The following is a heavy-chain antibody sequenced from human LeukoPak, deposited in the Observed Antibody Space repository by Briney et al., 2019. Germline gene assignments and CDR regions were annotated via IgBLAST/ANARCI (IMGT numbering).Heavy chain of an antibody. Sequence: SETLSLTCTVSGGSISSYYWSWIRQPAGKGLEWIGRIYTSGSTNYNPSLKSRVTMSVDTSKNQFSLKLSSVTAADTAVYYCARAPYYGSGSYYFFYYYMDVWGKGTTVTISS. D-gene: IGHD3-10*01. CDR1: GGSISSYY. V-gene: IGHV4-4*07. J-gene: IGHJ6*03. CDR2: IYTSGST. CDR3: ARAPYYGSGSYYFFYYYMDV.